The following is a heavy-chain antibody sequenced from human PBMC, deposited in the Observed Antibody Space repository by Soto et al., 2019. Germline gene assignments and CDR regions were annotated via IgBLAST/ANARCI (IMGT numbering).Heavy chain of an antibody. Sequence: KVSCKASGYTFGNNDISWVRQATGQGLEWMGWMNPNSGNTGYAQKFQGRVSMTRNTSITTAYLELSSLRSDDTAIYYCARMATSGTLNWFDPWGQGTLVTVSS. CDR2: MNPNSGNT. CDR1: GYTFGNND. V-gene: IGHV1-8*01. J-gene: IGHJ5*02. CDR3: ARMATSGTLNWFDP.